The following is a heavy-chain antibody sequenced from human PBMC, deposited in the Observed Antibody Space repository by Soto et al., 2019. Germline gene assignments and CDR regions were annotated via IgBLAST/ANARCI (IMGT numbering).Heavy chain of an antibody. CDR3: ARAFRGQQLVLSWFDP. J-gene: IGHJ5*02. CDR1: GDSVSSNSAA. V-gene: IGHV6-1*01. CDR2: TYYRSKWYN. D-gene: IGHD6-13*01. Sequence: SRTLSLTCAMSGDSVSSNSAAWNWIRQSPSRGLEWLGRTYYRSKWYNDYAVSVKSRITINPDTSKNQFSLQLNSVTPEDTAVYYCARAFRGQQLVLSWFDPWGQGTLVTVSS.